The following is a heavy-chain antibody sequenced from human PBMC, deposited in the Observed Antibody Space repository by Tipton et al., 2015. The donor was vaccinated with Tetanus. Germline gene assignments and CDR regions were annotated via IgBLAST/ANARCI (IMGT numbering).Heavy chain of an antibody. V-gene: IGHV4-39*07. J-gene: IGHJ4*02. CDR1: GGSISSRSHY. Sequence: TLSLTCTVSGGSISSRSHYWGWIRQPPGKGLEWIGSIYTSGSTNYNPSLKSRVTMSVDMSKNQFSLKLSSVTAADTAVYYCARGVWFGPGPKYYFDYWGQGTLVTVSS. CDR2: IYTSGST. D-gene: IGHD3-10*01. CDR3: ARGVWFGPGPKYYFDY.